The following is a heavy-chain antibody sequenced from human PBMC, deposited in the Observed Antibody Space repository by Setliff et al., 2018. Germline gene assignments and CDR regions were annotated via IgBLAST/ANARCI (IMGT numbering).Heavy chain of an antibody. V-gene: IGHV7-4-1*02. CDR2: INTNTGNP. Sequence: GASVKVSCKASGYTFTTYAISWMRQAPGQGLEWMGWINTNTGNPSYAQGFTGRFVFSLDTSVSTAYLQISSLKAEDTAVYYCARGLAVPFQQRDAFDIWGQGTMVTVSS. D-gene: IGHD6-19*01. CDR1: GYTFTTYA. CDR3: ARGLAVPFQQRDAFDI. J-gene: IGHJ3*02.